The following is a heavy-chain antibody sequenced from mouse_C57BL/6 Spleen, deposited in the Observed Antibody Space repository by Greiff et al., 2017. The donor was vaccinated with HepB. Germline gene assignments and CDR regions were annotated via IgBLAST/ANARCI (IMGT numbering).Heavy chain of an antibody. V-gene: IGHV1-52*01. CDR2: IDPSDSET. J-gene: IGHJ3*01. Sequence: QVQLQQPGAELVRPGSSVKLSCKASGYTFTSYWMHWVKQRPIQGLEWIGNIDPSDSETHYNQKFKDKATLTVDKSSSTAYMQLSSLTSEDSAVYYCARSLYGSSYGFAYWGQGTLVTVSA. CDR1: GYTFTSYW. D-gene: IGHD1-1*01. CDR3: ARSLYGSSYGFAY.